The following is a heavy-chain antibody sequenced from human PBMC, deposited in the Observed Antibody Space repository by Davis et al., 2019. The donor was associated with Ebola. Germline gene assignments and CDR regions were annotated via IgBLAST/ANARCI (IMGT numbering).Heavy chain of an antibody. CDR1: GFTFSSYA. Sequence: GESLKISCAASGFTFSSYAMSSVRQAPGKGLEWVSAIRVSGGSTYYADSVKGRFTISRDNSKNTLYLQMNSLRAEDTDVYYCATHSRWLYFDYWGQGTLVTVSS. V-gene: IGHV3-23*01. CDR3: ATHSRWLYFDY. J-gene: IGHJ4*02. D-gene: IGHD3-10*01. CDR2: IRVSGGST.